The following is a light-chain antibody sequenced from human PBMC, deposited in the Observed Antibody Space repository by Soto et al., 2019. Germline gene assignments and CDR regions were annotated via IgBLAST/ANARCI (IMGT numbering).Light chain of an antibody. V-gene: IGKV3-11*01. CDR1: QSIHTS. J-gene: IGKJ5*01. CDR3: QQRSVWPPIT. CDR2: DST. Sequence: VLTQSPATLSLSPGERATLSCRASQSIHTSLAWYQQKPGQPPRLVVYDSTLRANGVPDRFGGSRSGTEFTLTINNLEPEDFALYYCQQRSVWPPITFGQGTRLEI.